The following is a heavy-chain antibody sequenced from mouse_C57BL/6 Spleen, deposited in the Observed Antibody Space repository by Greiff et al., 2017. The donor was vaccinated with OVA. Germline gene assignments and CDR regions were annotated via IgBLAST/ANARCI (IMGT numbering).Heavy chain of an antibody. V-gene: IGHV1-55*01. J-gene: IGHJ4*01. D-gene: IGHD1-3*01. CDR1: GYTFTSYW. CDR2: IYPGSGST. CDR3: ARRGGKASMDY. Sequence: VQLQQPGAELVKPGASVKLSCKASGYTFTSYWITWVKQRPGQGLEWIGDIYPGSGSTNYNEKFKSKATLTVDTSSSTAYMQLSSLTSEDSAVYYCARRGGKASMDYWGKGTSVTVSS.